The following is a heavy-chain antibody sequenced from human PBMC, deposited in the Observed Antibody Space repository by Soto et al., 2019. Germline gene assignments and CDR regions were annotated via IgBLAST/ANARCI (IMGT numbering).Heavy chain of an antibody. Sequence: GGSLRLSCAASGFTFSSYAMSWVRQAPGKGLEWVSAISGSGGGTYYADSVKGRFTISRDNSKNTLYLQMNSLRAEDTAVYYCAKDEHYYDPTYPDVWGQGTTVTVSS. CDR2: ISGSGGGT. CDR1: GFTFSSYA. CDR3: AKDEHYYDPTYPDV. D-gene: IGHD3-22*01. V-gene: IGHV3-23*01. J-gene: IGHJ6*02.